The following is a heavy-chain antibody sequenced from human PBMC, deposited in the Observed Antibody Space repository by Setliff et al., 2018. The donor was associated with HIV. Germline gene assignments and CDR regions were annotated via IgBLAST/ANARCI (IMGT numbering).Heavy chain of an antibody. CDR1: GYSFSTYW. CDR3: ARLGAARPGDYDYYMDV. D-gene: IGHD6-13*01. CDR2: IYPGDSEI. Sequence: GESLKISCKGSGYSFSTYWIGWVRQMPGKGLEWMGIIYPGDSEITYRPSFLGQVTISADKSISTAYLQWSSLKASDTAMYYCARLGAARPGDYDYYMDVWGKGTMVTVSS. V-gene: IGHV5-51*01. J-gene: IGHJ6*03.